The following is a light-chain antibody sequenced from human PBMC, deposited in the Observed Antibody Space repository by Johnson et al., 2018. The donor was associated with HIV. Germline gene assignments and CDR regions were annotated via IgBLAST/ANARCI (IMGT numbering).Light chain of an antibody. Sequence: QSVLTQPPSVSAAPGQKVTISCSGSSSNIGNNDVSWYQQLPGTAPKLLIYDNNKRPSGIPDRFSGSKSGTSATLGITGLQTGDEADYYCGTWDSSLSVVFGTGTKVTGL. CDR3: GTWDSSLSVV. CDR1: SSNIGNND. CDR2: DNN. J-gene: IGLJ1*01. V-gene: IGLV1-51*01.